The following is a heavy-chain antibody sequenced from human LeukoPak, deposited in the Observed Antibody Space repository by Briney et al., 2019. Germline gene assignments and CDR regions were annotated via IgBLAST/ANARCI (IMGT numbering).Heavy chain of an antibody. Sequence: PGASLRLSCAASGFTFSSYAMSWVRQAPGKGLEWVANIKQDGSERNYVDSVKGRFTISRDNAKNSLYLQMNTLRDEDTAVYYCATGAGCGYWGQGTLVTVSS. CDR3: ATGAGCGY. CDR1: GFTFSSYA. CDR2: IKQDGSER. V-gene: IGHV3-7*03. D-gene: IGHD6-19*01. J-gene: IGHJ4*02.